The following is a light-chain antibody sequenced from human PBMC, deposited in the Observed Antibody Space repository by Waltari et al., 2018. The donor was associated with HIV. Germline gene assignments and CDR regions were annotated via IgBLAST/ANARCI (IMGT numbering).Light chain of an antibody. Sequence: QSVLTQPPSVSAAPGQKVTVSCSGSSSNLGETYVSWYQQRPGPAPKPLIYENNKRPSGIPDRFSGSKSGTSATLAITGLQTGDEADYYCGTWHSSLSAGVVFGGGTKLTVL. CDR1: SSNLGETY. V-gene: IGLV1-51*02. CDR3: GTWHSSLSAGVV. J-gene: IGLJ2*01. CDR2: ENN.